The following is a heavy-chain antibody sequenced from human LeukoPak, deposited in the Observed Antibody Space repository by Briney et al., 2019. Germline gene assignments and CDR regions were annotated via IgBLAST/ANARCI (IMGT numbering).Heavy chain of an antibody. D-gene: IGHD5/OR15-5a*01. Sequence: SETLSLTCAVYGGSFSGYYWSWIRQPPGKGLEWIGEITDSGSTNYNPSLKSRVTISVDRSRNQFSLKLSSVTAADTAVYFCARKGPLRDNIPFMDDWGEGTTVTVSS. CDR2: ITDSGST. CDR3: ARKGPLRDNIPFMDD. J-gene: IGHJ6*03. V-gene: IGHV4-34*01. CDR1: GGSFSGYY.